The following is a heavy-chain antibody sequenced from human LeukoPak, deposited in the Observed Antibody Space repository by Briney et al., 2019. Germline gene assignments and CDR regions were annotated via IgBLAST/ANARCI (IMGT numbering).Heavy chain of an antibody. CDR2: MNPNGGNT. CDR1: GYTFTSYD. Sequence: ASVKVSCKASGYTFTSYDINWVRQATGQGLEWMGWMNPNGGNTGYAQKFQGRVTMTRTTSLSTAYMELSSLRSEDTAVYYCARRPGRRLTRSYYYYMDVWGKGTTVTVSS. J-gene: IGHJ6*03. V-gene: IGHV1-8*01. CDR3: ARRPGRRLTRSYYYYMDV. D-gene: IGHD1/OR15-1a*01.